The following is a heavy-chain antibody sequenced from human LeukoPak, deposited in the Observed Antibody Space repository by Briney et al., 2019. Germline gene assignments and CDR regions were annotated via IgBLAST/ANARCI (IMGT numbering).Heavy chain of an antibody. V-gene: IGHV4-39*01. CDR3: ASKAAGVFGFDY. CDR2: IYYSGST. D-gene: IGHD6-13*01. J-gene: IGHJ4*02. Sequence: SETLSLTCTVSGGSISSSSYYWGWIRQPPGKGLEWIGSIYYSGSTYYNPSLKSRVTISVDTSKNQFSLKLSSVTAADAAVYYCASKAAGVFGFDYWGQGTLVTVSS. CDR1: GGSISSSSYY.